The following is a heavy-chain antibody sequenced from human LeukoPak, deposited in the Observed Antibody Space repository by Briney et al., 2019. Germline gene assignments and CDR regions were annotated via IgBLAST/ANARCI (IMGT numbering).Heavy chain of an antibody. CDR2: ISAYNGNT. CDR1: GYTFTSYG. CDR3: ARAKAVAGTGGDNWFDP. V-gene: IGHV1-18*03. Sequence: GASVKVSCKAPGYTFTSYGISWVRQAPGQGLEWMGWISAYNGNTNYAQKLQGRVTMTTDTSTSTAYMELRSLRADDVAVYYCARAKAVAGTGGDNWFDPWGQGTLVTVSS. J-gene: IGHJ5*02. D-gene: IGHD6-19*01.